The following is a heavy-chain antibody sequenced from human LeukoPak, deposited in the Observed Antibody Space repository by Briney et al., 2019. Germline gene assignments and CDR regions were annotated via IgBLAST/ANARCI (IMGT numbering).Heavy chain of an antibody. Sequence: ASVKVSCKASGYTLTSYGISWVRQAPGQGLEWMGWISAYNGNTNYAQKLQGRVTMTTDTSTSTAYMELRSLRSDDTAVYYCARERTDYYDSSANFDLWGRGTLVTVSS. CDR3: ARERTDYYDSSANFDL. D-gene: IGHD3-22*01. CDR1: GYTLTSYG. V-gene: IGHV1-18*01. CDR2: ISAYNGNT. J-gene: IGHJ2*01.